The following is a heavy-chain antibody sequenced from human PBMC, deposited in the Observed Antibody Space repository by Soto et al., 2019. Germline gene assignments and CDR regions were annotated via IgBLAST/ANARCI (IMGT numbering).Heavy chain of an antibody. Sequence: QVQLVQSGAEVKKPGSSVKVSCKASGDTFSRYGISWVRQAPGQGLEWMGGFLPIFGSANYAQKFQGRVTITADESTSTVHREVSSLRSEDTAIYYCARDLGGGSSGWFGNWFEPWGQGTLVTVSS. CDR2: FLPIFGSA. J-gene: IGHJ5*02. V-gene: IGHV1-69*12. D-gene: IGHD6-19*01. CDR3: ARDLGGGSSGWFGNWFEP. CDR1: GDTFSRYG.